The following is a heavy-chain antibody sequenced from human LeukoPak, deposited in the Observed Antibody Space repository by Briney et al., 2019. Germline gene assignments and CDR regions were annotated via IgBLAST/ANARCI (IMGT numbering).Heavy chain of an antibody. CDR3: ARFACSTSCFGDY. V-gene: IGHV1-18*04. CDR2: ISAYNGNT. D-gene: IGHD2-2*01. CDR1: GYTFTGYY. J-gene: IGHJ4*02. Sequence: ASVKVSCKASGYTFTGYYMHWVRQAPGQGPEWMGWISAYNGNTNYAQKLQGRVTMTTDTSTSTAYMELRSLRFDDTAVYYCARFACSTSCFGDYWGQGTLVTVSS.